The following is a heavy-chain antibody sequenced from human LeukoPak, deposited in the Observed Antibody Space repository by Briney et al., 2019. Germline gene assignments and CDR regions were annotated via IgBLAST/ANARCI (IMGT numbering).Heavy chain of an antibody. D-gene: IGHD3-10*01. CDR3: ARGGGYGSGSYRDI. CDR2: INWDVGGT. Sequence: GGSLRLSCAASVFTSYDYSMSWVRQAPGGRLEWVSGINWDVGGTGDADSVRGRVTTSRDNATSSPCLQMNSLRAEDMASYFFARGGGYGSGSYRDIWGQGTMVTVSS. CDR1: VFTSYDYS. J-gene: IGHJ3*02. V-gene: IGHV3-20*04.